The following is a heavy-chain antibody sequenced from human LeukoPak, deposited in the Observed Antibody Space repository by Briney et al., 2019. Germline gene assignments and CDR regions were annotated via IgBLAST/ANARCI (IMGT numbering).Heavy chain of an antibody. CDR2: ISSSSSYI. V-gene: IGHV3-21*01. D-gene: IGHD2-2*01. J-gene: IGHJ4*02. Sequence: GGSLRLSCAASGFTFSSYSMNWVRQAPGKGLEWVSSISSSSSYIYYADSVKGRFTISRDNAKNSLYLQMSSLRAEDTAVYYCARLGYCSSTSCRTDDYWGQGTLVTVSS. CDR1: GFTFSSYS. CDR3: ARLGYCSSTSCRTDDY.